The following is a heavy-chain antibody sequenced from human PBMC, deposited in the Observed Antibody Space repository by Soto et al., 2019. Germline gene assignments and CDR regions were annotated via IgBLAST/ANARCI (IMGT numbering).Heavy chain of an antibody. Sequence: QVQLVESGGGVVQPGRSLRLSCAASGFTFSSYGMHWVRQAPGKGLEWVAVIWYDGSNKYYADSVKGRFTISRDNSKNTLYLQMNSLRAEDTAVYYCAREAISSSSPQYYYYYYVDVWGKGTTVTVSS. J-gene: IGHJ6*03. D-gene: IGHD6-6*01. V-gene: IGHV3-33*01. CDR2: IWYDGSNK. CDR1: GFTFSSYG. CDR3: AREAISSSSPQYYYYYYVDV.